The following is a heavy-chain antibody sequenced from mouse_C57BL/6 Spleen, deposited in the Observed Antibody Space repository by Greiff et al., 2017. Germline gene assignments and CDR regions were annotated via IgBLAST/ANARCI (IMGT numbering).Heavy chain of an antibody. CDR3: ARSGYYGSRTPCDY. CDR2: INPGSGGT. J-gene: IGHJ2*01. V-gene: IGHV1-54*01. Sequence: QVQLQQSGAELVRPGTSVKVSCKASGYAFTNYLIEWVKQRPGQGLEWIGVINPGSGGTNYNEKFKGKATLTADKSSSTAYMQLSSLTSEDSAVYFCARSGYYGSRTPCDYWGQGTTLTVSS. CDR1: GYAFTNYL. D-gene: IGHD1-1*01.